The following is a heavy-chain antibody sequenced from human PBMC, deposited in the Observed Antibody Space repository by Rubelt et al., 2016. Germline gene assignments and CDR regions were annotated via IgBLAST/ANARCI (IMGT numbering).Heavy chain of an antibody. J-gene: IGHJ4*02. D-gene: IGHD7-27*01. CDR2: IYYSGST. CDR3: ARNWGRLFYFDY. Sequence: QLQLQESGPGLVKPSETLSLTCTVSGGSISSSSYYWGWIRQPPGKGLEWIGSIYYSGSTYYNPSLKSRVTISVDTSKNQFSLKLSSVTAADTAVYYCARNWGRLFYFDYWGQGTLVTVS. V-gene: IGHV4-39*01. CDR1: GGSISSSSYY.